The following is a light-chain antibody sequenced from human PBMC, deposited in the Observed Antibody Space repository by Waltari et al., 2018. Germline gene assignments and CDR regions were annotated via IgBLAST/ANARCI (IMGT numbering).Light chain of an antibody. CDR3: SSYTSSSTVV. V-gene: IGLV2-14*01. CDR1: SSDVGGYNY. Sequence: QSALTQPASVSGSPGQSITISCTGTSSDVGGYNYVSWYQQHPGKAPKLMIYAVSNRPSGVSKRFSGSQSGNTASLTISVLQAEDEADYYCSSYTSSSTVVFGGGTKLTVL. J-gene: IGLJ2*01. CDR2: AVS.